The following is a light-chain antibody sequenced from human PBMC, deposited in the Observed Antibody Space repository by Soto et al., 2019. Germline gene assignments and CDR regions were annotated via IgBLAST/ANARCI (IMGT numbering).Light chain of an antibody. V-gene: IGLV2-8*01. J-gene: IGLJ1*01. CDR3: CSSAPESTYV. CDR2: EVS. Sequence: QSVLTQPPSASGSPGQSVTISCTGTSSDVGGYNYVSWYQQHPGKAPKLMIYEVSKRPSGVPDRFSGSKSGNTASLIVSGLQAEDEAGYFCCSSAPESTYVCGTGTKVTVL. CDR1: SSDVGGYNY.